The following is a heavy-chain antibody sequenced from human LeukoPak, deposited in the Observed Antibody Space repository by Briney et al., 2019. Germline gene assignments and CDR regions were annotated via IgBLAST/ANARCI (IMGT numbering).Heavy chain of an antibody. D-gene: IGHD6-25*01. CDR3: ASDVGRSESSPSYSFDY. CDR1: GYTFTGYY. CDR2: INPNNGGT. J-gene: IGHJ4*02. V-gene: IGHV1-2*02. Sequence: ASVKVSCKASGYTFTGYYMHWVRRAPGQGLEWMGWINPNNGGTNYAQKFQGRVTMTRDTSINTAYMELSGLRSDDTAVYYCASDVGRSESSPSYSFDYWGQGTLVTVSS.